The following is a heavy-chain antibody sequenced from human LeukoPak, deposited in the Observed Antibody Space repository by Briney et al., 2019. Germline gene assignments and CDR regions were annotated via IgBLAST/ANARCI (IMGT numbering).Heavy chain of an antibody. Sequence: ASVKVSCKASGGTFSSYAISWVRQAPGQGLEWMGGIIPIFGTANYAQKFQGRVTITADKSTSTAYMELSSLRSEDTAVYYRARSRRRWLQSKSGGAFDIWGQGTMVTVSS. CDR1: GGTFSSYA. CDR2: IIPIFGTA. J-gene: IGHJ3*02. CDR3: ARSRRRWLQSKSGGAFDI. V-gene: IGHV1-69*06. D-gene: IGHD5-24*01.